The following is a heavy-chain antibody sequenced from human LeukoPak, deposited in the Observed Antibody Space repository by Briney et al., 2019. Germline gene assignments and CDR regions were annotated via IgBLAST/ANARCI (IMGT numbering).Heavy chain of an antibody. J-gene: IGHJ4*02. CDR2: ISSSSSYI. V-gene: IGHV3-21*04. Sequence: PGGSLRLSCAASGFPFSSYRMNWVRQAPGKGLEWVSSISSSSSYIYYADSVKGRFTISRDNSKNTLYLQMNSLRAEDTAVYYCAKDGYDDPFDYWGQGTLVTVSS. D-gene: IGHD3-16*01. CDR3: AKDGYDDPFDY. CDR1: GFPFSSYR.